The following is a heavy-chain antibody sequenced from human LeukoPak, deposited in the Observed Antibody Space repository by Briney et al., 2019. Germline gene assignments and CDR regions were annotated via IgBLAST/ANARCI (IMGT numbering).Heavy chain of an antibody. CDR1: GGSISSSSYY. Sequence: PSDTLSLTCTVSGGSISSSSYYWGWIRQPPGKGLEWIGSIYHSGSTYYNPSLKSRVTISVDTSKNQFSLKLSSVTAADTAMYYCARDETYSSDWQSNHYYYYMDVWGKGTTVTVSS. J-gene: IGHJ6*03. D-gene: IGHD6-19*01. V-gene: IGHV4-39*07. CDR2: IYHSGST. CDR3: ARDETYSSDWQSNHYYYYMDV.